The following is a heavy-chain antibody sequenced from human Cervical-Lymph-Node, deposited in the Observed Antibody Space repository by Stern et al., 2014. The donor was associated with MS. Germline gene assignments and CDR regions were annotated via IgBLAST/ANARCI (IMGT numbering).Heavy chain of an antibody. CDR2: VVPLFGKP. D-gene: IGHD4-17*01. J-gene: IGHJ6*02. CDR3: ASPLTATSVPFGYYGMDV. Sequence: VQLVEYGAEVKKPGSSVKVSCKASGGTFSNYATSWVRQAPGQGLEWMGGVVPLFGKPNYAQKFQGRVTITADESTSTAYMDLSSLRSEDTAVYYCASPLTATSVPFGYYGMDVWGQGTTVTVS. CDR1: GGTFSNYA. V-gene: IGHV1-69*01.